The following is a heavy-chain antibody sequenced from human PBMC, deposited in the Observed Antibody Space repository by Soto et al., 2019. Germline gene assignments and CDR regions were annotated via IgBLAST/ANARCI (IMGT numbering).Heavy chain of an antibody. V-gene: IGHV1-18*04. CDR1: GYTFTSYG. J-gene: IGHJ4*02. CDR3: ARDVMYYYDSSGYYYPFDY. CDR2: ISAYNGNT. D-gene: IGHD3-22*01. Sequence: GASVKVSCKASGYTFTSYGISRVRQAPGQGLEWMGWISAYNGNTNYAQKLQGRVTMTTDTSTSTAYMELRSLRSDDTAVYYCARDVMYYYDSSGYYYPFDYWGQGTLVTVSS.